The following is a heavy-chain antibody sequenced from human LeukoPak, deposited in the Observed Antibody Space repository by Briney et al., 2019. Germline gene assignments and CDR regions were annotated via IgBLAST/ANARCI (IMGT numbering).Heavy chain of an antibody. Sequence: KASETLSLTCAVYGGSFSGYYWSWIRQPPGKGLEWIGEINHSGSTNYNPSLKSRVTISVDTSKNQFSLKLSSVTAADTAVYYCARQRYSYGGFDPWGQGTLVTVSS. CDR1: GGSFSGYY. V-gene: IGHV4-34*01. CDR2: INHSGST. CDR3: ARQRYSYGGFDP. D-gene: IGHD5-18*01. J-gene: IGHJ5*02.